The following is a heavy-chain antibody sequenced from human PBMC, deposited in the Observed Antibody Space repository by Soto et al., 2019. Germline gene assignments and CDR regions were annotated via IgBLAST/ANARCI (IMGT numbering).Heavy chain of an antibody. V-gene: IGHV3-33*01. J-gene: IGHJ4*02. CDR2: IWSDGNNK. Sequence: GSLRLSCAASGFTFSSYGMHWVRQAPGKGLEWVAVIWSDGNNKYYADYVKGRFTISRDNSKKTLYLQMNSLRAEDTDVYYYSRFFDIYYFVSWGQGNMFTVSS. CDR1: GFTFSSYG. CDR3: SRFFDIYYFVS. D-gene: IGHD3-9*01.